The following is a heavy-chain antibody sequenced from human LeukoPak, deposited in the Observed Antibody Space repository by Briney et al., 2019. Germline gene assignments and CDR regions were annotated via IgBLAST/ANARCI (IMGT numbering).Heavy chain of an antibody. D-gene: IGHD2-15*01. V-gene: IGHV3-23*01. Sequence: PGVSLRLSCAASGFTFYGYTRSWLPQAPGKGLEGFLAINGSGGSTYDADPGKRPFPISRDNCKNTLYLQMNSLRVEETAVYFCAKDLVVAAAFFAYGGKGPRGTVS. J-gene: IGHJ4*02. CDR3: AKDLVVAAAFFAY. CDR1: GFTFYGYT. CDR2: INGSGGST.